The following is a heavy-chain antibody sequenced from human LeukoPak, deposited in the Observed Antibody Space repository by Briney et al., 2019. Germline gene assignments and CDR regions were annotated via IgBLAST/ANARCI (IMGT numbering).Heavy chain of an antibody. D-gene: IGHD2-15*01. CDR3: AGCSGGSCYSRGKYGMDV. J-gene: IGHJ6*02. V-gene: IGHV3-23*01. Sequence: PGGSLRLSCATSGFTFSSYAMNWVRQAPGKGLECVPFISTSGDFTYYAASVKGRFTVSRDNSKNTLYLQMNSLRADDTAVYYCAGCSGGSCYSRGKYGMDVWGQGTTVIVSS. CDR2: ISTSGDFT. CDR1: GFTFSSYA.